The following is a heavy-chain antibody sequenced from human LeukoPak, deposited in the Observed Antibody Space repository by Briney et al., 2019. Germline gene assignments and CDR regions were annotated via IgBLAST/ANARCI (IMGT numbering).Heavy chain of an antibody. CDR2: INWSGGSA. CDR1: GFAFDEHD. J-gene: IGHJ4*02. D-gene: IGHD2-2*01. V-gene: IGHV3-20*04. Sequence: GGSLRLSCTASGFAFDEHDMSWVRQVPGKGLEWVSGINWSGGSAGYADPLRGRFTISRDNAKNSLYLQMDSPRAEDTALYYCARAPITSPFYFDYWGQGTLVTVSS. CDR3: ARAPITSPFYFDY.